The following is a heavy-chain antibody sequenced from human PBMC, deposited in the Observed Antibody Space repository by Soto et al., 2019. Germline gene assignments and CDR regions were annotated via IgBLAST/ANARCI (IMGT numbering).Heavy chain of an antibody. CDR1: GFTFGTYA. CDR3: AIPRRGGGFGGMDV. V-gene: IGHV3-23*01. Sequence: EVRLLESGGNLVQPGGSLRLSCAASGFTFGTYALSWVRQAPGKGLGWVSAISGIDGSTYYADSVEGRFTISRDNSKNTLHLQMNSLTVADTALYYCAIPRRGGGFGGMDVWGQGTTVRVSS. CDR2: ISGIDGST. D-gene: IGHD3-16*01. J-gene: IGHJ6*02.